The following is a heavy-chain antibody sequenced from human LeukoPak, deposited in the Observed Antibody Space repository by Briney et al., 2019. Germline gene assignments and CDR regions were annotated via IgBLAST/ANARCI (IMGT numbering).Heavy chain of an antibody. V-gene: IGHV4-59*12. J-gene: IGHJ4*02. Sequence: PSETLSLXCTVSGGSISSYYWSWSRKPPGKGLERSGYIYYSWSTNYNPSLKSRVTISVDTSKNQFSLQLSSVTAADTAVYYCARGRYYYDSSGYHYSFDYWGQGTLVTVSS. D-gene: IGHD3-22*01. CDR3: ARGRYYYDSSGYHYSFDY. CDR2: IYYSWST. CDR1: GGSISSYY.